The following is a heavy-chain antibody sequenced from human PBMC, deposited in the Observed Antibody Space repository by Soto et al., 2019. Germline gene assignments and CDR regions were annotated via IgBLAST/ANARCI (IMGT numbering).Heavy chain of an antibody. CDR1: GYTFTGYY. CDR2: INPNSGGT. D-gene: IGHD4-4*01. Sequence: ASVKVSCKASGYTFTGYYIHWVRQAPGQVLEWMVCINPNSGGTNYAQKFQGRVTMTRDTPISTAYMELSRLRSDDTAVYYCATHHEYSKTPYYGMDVWGKGTKVTVSS. CDR3: ATHHEYSKTPYYGMDV. J-gene: IGHJ6*04. V-gene: IGHV1-2*02.